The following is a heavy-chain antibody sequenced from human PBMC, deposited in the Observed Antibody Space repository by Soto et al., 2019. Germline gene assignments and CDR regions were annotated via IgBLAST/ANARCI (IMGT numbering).Heavy chain of an antibody. V-gene: IGHV1-3*01. CDR2: INAGNGNT. J-gene: IGHJ5*02. Sequence: GASVKVSCKASGYTFTSYAMHWVRQAPGQRLKRKGWINAGNGNTKYSQRFQGRVTITRDTSANIAYMELSSLRSEDTAVYYCARSLYDFLTGSVYNWFDPWGQGTLVTVSS. CDR1: GYTFTSYA. D-gene: IGHD3-9*01. CDR3: ARSLYDFLTGSVYNWFDP.